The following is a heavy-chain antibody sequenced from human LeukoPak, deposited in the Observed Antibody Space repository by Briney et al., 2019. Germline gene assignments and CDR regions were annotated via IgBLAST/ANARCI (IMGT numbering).Heavy chain of an antibody. Sequence: GGSLRLSCAASGFTFSSYSMNWVRQAPGKGLEWVSSTSSSSSYIYYADSVKGRFTISRDNAKNSLYLQMNSLRAEDTAVYYCARSGTFDAFDIWGQGTMVTVSS. CDR2: TSSSSSYI. J-gene: IGHJ3*02. CDR1: GFTFSSYS. D-gene: IGHD6-13*01. V-gene: IGHV3-21*01. CDR3: ARSGTFDAFDI.